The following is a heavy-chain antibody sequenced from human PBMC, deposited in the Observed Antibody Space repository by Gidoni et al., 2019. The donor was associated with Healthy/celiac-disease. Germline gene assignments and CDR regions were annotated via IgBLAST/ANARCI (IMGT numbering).Heavy chain of an antibody. CDR1: GFTFDDYA. CDR3: AKGQVGATGGDAFDI. J-gene: IGHJ3*02. Sequence: EVQLVESGGGLVQPGRSLRLSCAASGFTFDDYAMHWVRQAPGKGLEWVSGISWNSGSIGYADSVKGRFTISRDNAKNSLYLQMNSLRAEDTALYYCAKGQVGATGGDAFDIWGQGTMVTVSS. D-gene: IGHD1-26*01. V-gene: IGHV3-9*01. CDR2: ISWNSGSI.